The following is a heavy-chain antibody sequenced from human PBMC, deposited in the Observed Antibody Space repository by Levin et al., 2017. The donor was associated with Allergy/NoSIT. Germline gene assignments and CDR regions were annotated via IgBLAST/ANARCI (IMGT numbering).Heavy chain of an antibody. J-gene: IGHJ4*02. CDR2: ISDSGDRT. Sequence: ETLSLTCAASGFTFSKNGMSWVRQAPGKGLEWVSGISDSGDRTYYAASVQGRFTISRDNSKNTLFLQMNNLRVEDTAVYYCASRSPRISLIRGVITVEPKEVSDHWGQGTLVTVSS. D-gene: IGHD3-10*01. CDR1: GFTFSKNG. V-gene: IGHV3-23*01. CDR3: ASRSPRISLIRGVITVEPKEVSDH.